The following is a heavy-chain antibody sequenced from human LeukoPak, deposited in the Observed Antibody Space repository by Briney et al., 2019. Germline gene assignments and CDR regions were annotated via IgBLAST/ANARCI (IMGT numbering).Heavy chain of an antibody. CDR2: ILGSGGST. CDR3: AKWGDYDVLTGYYVPDY. Sequence: GGSLRLSCAASGFTFSNYAMSWVRQATGKGLEWVSAILGSGGSTYYADSVKGRFTVSRDNSKSTLYLQMNSLRAEDTALYYCAKWGDYDVLTGYYVPDYWGQGTLVTVSS. J-gene: IGHJ4*02. CDR1: GFTFSNYA. D-gene: IGHD3-9*01. V-gene: IGHV3-23*01.